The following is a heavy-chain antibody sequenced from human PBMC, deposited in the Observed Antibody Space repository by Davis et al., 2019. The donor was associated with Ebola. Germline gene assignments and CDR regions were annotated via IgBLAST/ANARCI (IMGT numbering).Heavy chain of an antibody. CDR2: IKSKTDGETI. J-gene: IGHJ4*02. Sequence: PGGSLRLSCAASGFTFSHAWMNWVRQAPGKGLEWVGRIKSKTDGETIDYAAPVKGRFTISRDDSKNTLYLQMNSLKTEDTAVYYCTTGAVEMLDSWCQGTLVTVSS. CDR3: TTGAVEMLDS. CDR1: GFTFSHAW. V-gene: IGHV3-15*07. D-gene: IGHD5-24*01.